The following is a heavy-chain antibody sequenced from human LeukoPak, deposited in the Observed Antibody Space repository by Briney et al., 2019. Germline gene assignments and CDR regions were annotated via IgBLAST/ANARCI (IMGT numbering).Heavy chain of an antibody. D-gene: IGHD3-10*01. CDR3: APSGSGSYYRSFDY. CDR1: GFTFSSYA. CDR2: ISGSGGST. J-gene: IGHJ4*02. V-gene: IGHV3-23*01. Sequence: PGGSLRLSCAASGFTFSSYAMSWVRQAPGKGLEWVSAISGSGGSTYYADSVKGRYTISRDNSKNTLYLQMNSLRAEDTAVYYCAPSGSGSYYRSFDYWGQGTLVTVSS.